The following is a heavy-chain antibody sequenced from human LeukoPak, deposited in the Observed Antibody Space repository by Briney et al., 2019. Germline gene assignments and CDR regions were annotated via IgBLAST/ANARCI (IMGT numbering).Heavy chain of an antibody. CDR2: IYHSGST. CDR3: ARDVGARLPGY. V-gene: IGHV4-34*01. D-gene: IGHD6-6*01. J-gene: IGHJ4*02. Sequence: SETLSLTCAVYGGSFSGYYWNWVRQPPGKGLEWIGEIYHSGSTNYNPSPKSRVTISVDTSKNQLSLKLNSVTAADTAVYYCARDVGARLPGYWGQGILVTVSS. CDR1: GGSFSGYY.